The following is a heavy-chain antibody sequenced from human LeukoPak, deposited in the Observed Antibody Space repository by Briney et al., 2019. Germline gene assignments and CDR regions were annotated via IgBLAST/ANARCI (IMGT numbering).Heavy chain of an antibody. CDR2: IKQDGSER. D-gene: IGHD3-10*01. CDR3: ARLPGVSLSYYYYGMDV. J-gene: IGHJ6*02. V-gene: IGHV3-7*01. CDR1: GFTFSSYW. Sequence: GGSLRLSCAASGFTFSSYWMSWVRQAPGKGLEWVANIKQDGSERYYVDSVKGRFTISRDNAKNSLYLQMNSLRAEDTAVYYCARLPGVSLSYYYYGMDVWGQGTTVTVS.